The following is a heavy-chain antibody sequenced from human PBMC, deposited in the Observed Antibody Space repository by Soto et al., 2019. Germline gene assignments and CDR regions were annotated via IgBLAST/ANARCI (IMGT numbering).Heavy chain of an antibody. V-gene: IGHV4-59*01. CDR1: CGSISRYF. J-gene: IGHJ4*02. D-gene: IGHD4-17*01. CDR3: ARQMTTLTRFDY. Sequence: SWTLSLTLAFSCGSISRYFWSWIRPPPGKGLGGVGCIYYSGSTNYNPSLQSRVTISVDKSKNQFSLKASSVTAADTAVYYCARQMTTLTRFDYWGQGTMVTVSS. CDR2: IYYSGST.